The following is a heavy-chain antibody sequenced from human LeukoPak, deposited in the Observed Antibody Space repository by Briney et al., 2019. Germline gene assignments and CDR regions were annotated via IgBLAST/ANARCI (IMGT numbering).Heavy chain of an antibody. V-gene: IGHV3-30*03. J-gene: IGHJ3*02. Sequence: GGSLRLSCAASGFTFSSYGMHWVRQAPGKGLEWVAVISYDGINKYHADSVKGRFTISRDNSKNTLYLQMNSLRAEDTAVYYCARAIWANFGVVISAFDIWGQGTMVTVSS. CDR3: ARAIWANFGVVISAFDI. D-gene: IGHD3-3*01. CDR1: GFTFSSYG. CDR2: ISYDGINK.